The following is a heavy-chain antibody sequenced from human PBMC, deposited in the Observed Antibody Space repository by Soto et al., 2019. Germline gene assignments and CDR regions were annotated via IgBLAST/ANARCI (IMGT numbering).Heavy chain of an antibody. Sequence: QVQLVQSGAEVKKPGSSVKVSCKASGGTFSSYAISWVRQAPGQGLEWMGGIIPIFGTANYAQKFQGRVTITADESTRTAYMELRSLRSEDKAVYYCARQGSLLGYYYGMDVWGQRTTVTVSS. CDR2: IIPIFGTA. CDR3: ARQGSLLGYYYGMDV. J-gene: IGHJ6*01. V-gene: IGHV1-69*12. CDR1: GGTFSSYA.